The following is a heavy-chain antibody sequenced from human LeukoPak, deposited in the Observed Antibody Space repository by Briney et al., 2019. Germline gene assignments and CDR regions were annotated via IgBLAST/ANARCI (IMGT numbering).Heavy chain of an antibody. Sequence: PGGSLRLSCAASGFIFRNYGMHWVRQPPGKGLEWLAFITSDGYNKYYTDPVKGRFTISRDNSENSLYLQMNILRPEDTAVYYCAKDLMRDRWFGESWGQGTLVTVSS. J-gene: IGHJ5*02. V-gene: IGHV3-30*02. D-gene: IGHD3-10*01. CDR1: GFIFRNYG. CDR3: AKDLMRDRWFGES. CDR2: ITSDGYNK.